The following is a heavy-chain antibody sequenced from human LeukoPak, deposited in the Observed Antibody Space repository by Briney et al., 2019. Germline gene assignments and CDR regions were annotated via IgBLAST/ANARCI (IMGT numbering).Heavy chain of an antibody. CDR1: GFTFSSYA. CDR2: ISYDGSNK. Sequence: GRSLRLSCAAPGFTFSSYAMHWVRQAPGKGLEWVTVISYDGSNKYYADSVKGRFTISRDNSKNTLYLQMNSLRAEDTAVYYCASMIFSGAFDIWGQGTMVTVSS. D-gene: IGHD3/OR15-3a*01. V-gene: IGHV3-30*04. J-gene: IGHJ3*02. CDR3: ASMIFSGAFDI.